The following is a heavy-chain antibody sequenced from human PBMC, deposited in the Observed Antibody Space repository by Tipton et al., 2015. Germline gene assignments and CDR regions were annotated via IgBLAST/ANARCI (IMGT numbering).Heavy chain of an antibody. Sequence: TLSLTCTVSGGSMISNSYYWAWIRQPPGKGLEWIASIYHSGPTHYNPALKSRVTLSIDTTKKYFSLNLTSVTAADTAIYYCAKEGDYFEGSHWYSPWGQGALVTVSA. CDR3: AKEGDYFEGSHWYSP. J-gene: IGHJ5*02. CDR2: IYHSGPT. V-gene: IGHV4-39*02. CDR1: GGSMISNSYY. D-gene: IGHD2/OR15-2a*01.